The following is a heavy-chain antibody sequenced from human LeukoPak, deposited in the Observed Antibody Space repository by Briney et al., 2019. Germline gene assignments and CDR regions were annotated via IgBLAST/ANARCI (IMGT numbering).Heavy chain of an antibody. V-gene: IGHV3-21*01. J-gene: IGHJ6*03. CDR3: ARYYYDSSGYLTAYYYYMDV. D-gene: IGHD3-22*01. CDR2: ISSSSSYI. CDR1: GFTFSSYS. Sequence: GGSLRLSCAASGFTFSSYSMNWVRQAPGKGLEWVSSISSSSSYIYYADSVKGRFTISRDNAKNSLYLQMNSLRAEDTAVYYCARYYYDSSGYLTAYYYYMDVWGKGTTVTVSS.